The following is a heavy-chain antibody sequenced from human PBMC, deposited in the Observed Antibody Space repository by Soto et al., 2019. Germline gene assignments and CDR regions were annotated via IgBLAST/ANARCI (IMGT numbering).Heavy chain of an antibody. Sequence: SETLSLTCTVSGDSINRGAYHWTWIRQHPGKGLEWIGYISNSGRTYYNPSLKSRLTISLDTSENQFSLKLTSVTADDTAVYYCAKEPVSTAVEDRGGQGTPVPVSS. D-gene: IGHD6-13*01. V-gene: IGHV4-31*03. CDR1: GDSINRGAYH. J-gene: IGHJ4*02. CDR3: AKEPVSTAVEDR. CDR2: ISNSGRT.